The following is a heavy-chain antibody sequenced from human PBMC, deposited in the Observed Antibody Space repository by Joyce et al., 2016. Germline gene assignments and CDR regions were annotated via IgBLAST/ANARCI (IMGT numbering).Heavy chain of an antibody. V-gene: IGHV3-30*18. CDR2: ISYDCSEK. D-gene: IGHD3-3*01. J-gene: IGHJ4*02. Sequence: QVQLVESGGGVVQPGRSLRLSCAASGFTFSSYGMHWVRQAPGKGLEWVAGISYDCSEKFYGDSVRGRVTISRDNSKNTLYLQMDSLRVEDTAVFYCAKGYDFWSGFFPWGIDSWGQGTLVTVSS. CDR1: GFTFSSYG. CDR3: AKGYDFWSGFFPWGIDS.